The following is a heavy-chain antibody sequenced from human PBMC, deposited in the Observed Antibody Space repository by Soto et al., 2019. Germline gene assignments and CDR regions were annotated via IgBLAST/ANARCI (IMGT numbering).Heavy chain of an antibody. CDR1: GFTFSSYA. D-gene: IGHD3-16*01. J-gene: IGHJ4*02. CDR3: ARDGGAY. V-gene: IGHV3-30-3*01. Sequence: QVQLVESGGGVVKPGRSLRLSCAASGFTFSSYAMHWVRRAPGKGLEWMAVMSYDGSNKYYADSVKGRFTITRDNSKNTLYLQMNSLRPEDTALYYCARDGGAYWGQGTLVIVSS. CDR2: MSYDGSNK.